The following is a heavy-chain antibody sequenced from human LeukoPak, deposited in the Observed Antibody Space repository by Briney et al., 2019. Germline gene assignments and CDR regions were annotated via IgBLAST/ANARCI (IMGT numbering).Heavy chain of an antibody. CDR3: ARYISGAGDY. CDR1: GFTFSSYW. Sequence: GGSLRLSCAASGFTFSSYWMYWVRQAPGKGLVWVSRIDSDGSTTSYADSVKGRFTISRDNAKNTLYLQMNSLRAEDTAVCYCARYISGAGDYWGQGTLVTVSS. CDR2: IDSDGSTT. J-gene: IGHJ4*02. V-gene: IGHV3-74*01. D-gene: IGHD6-13*01.